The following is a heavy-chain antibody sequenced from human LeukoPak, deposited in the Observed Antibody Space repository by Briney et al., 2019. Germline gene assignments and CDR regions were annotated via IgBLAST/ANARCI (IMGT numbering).Heavy chain of an antibody. V-gene: IGHV3-53*01. CDR3: ARDRSSGWYDAFDI. Sequence: GGSLRLSGAASGFTVSSNYMSWVRQAPGKGLEWVSVIYSGGSTYYADSVKGRFTISRDNSKNTLYLQMNSLRAEDTAVYYCARDRSSGWYDAFDIWGQGTMVTVSS. D-gene: IGHD6-19*01. CDR2: IYSGGST. J-gene: IGHJ3*02. CDR1: GFTVSSNY.